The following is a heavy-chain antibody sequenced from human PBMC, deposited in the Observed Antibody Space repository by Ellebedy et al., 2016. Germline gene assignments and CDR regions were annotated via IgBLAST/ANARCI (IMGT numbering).Heavy chain of an antibody. V-gene: IGHV4-39*01. Sequence: SETLSLTCTVSGGSISSSSYYWGWIRQPPGKGLEWIGSIYYSGSTYYNPSLKSRVTISVDTSKNQFSLKLSSVTAADTAVYYCARHYSQDWGGAFDIWGQGTMVTVSS. CDR1: GGSISSSSYY. CDR2: IYYSGST. J-gene: IGHJ3*02. D-gene: IGHD7-27*01. CDR3: ARHYSQDWGGAFDI.